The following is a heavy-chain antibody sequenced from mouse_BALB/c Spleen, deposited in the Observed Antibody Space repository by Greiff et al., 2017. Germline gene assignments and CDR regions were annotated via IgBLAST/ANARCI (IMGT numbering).Heavy chain of an antibody. CDR1: GFTFTDYY. D-gene: IGHD2-5*01. Sequence: EVQLQESGGGLVQPGGSLRLSCATSGFTFTDYYMSWVRQPPGKALEWLGFIRNKANGYSTEYSVYVKGRFTIARDNSQSFLYLQMNTLRAEDSATYDCARIDSDYGAMDNWGQGTSVTVSS. CDR3: ARIDSDYGAMDN. CDR2: IRNKANGYST. J-gene: IGHJ4*01. V-gene: IGHV7-3*02.